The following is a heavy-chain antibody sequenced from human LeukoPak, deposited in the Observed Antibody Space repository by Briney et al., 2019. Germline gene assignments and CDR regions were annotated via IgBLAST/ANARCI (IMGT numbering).Heavy chain of an antibody. V-gene: IGHV4-31*03. CDR2: IYYSGST. CDR1: GGSISSGGYY. CDR3: ARDSVDDSSGSDP. J-gene: IGHJ5*02. D-gene: IGHD3-22*01. Sequence: SETLSLTCTVSGGSISSGGYYWSWIRRHPGKGLEWIGYIYYSGSTYYNPSLKSRVTISVDTSKNQFSLKLSSVTAADTAVYYCARDSVDDSSGSDPWGQGTLVTVSS.